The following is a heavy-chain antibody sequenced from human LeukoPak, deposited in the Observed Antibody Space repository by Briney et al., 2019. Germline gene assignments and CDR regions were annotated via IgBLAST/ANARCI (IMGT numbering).Heavy chain of an antibody. Sequence: SETLSLTCTVSGGSISSYYWSWIRQPPGKGLEWIGYIYYSGSTNYNPSLKSRVTISVDTSKNQFSLKLSSVTAADTAVYYCARGFAGSGSYPTTFDYWGQGTLVTVSS. CDR1: GGSISSYY. CDR2: IYYSGST. J-gene: IGHJ4*02. D-gene: IGHD3-10*01. V-gene: IGHV4-59*01. CDR3: ARGFAGSGSYPTTFDY.